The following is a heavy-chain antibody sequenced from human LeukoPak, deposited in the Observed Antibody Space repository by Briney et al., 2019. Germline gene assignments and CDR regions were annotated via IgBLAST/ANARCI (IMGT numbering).Heavy chain of an antibody. Sequence: PGGSLRLSCAASGFTFTSYAMSWVRQAPGKGLEWVSAISGSGGCTSYADSVKGRFTISRDNDKNTLYMQMNRRRAEDTAVYCYAKSRSGRYKDAFDIWGQGTMVTVSS. V-gene: IGHV3-23*01. J-gene: IGHJ3*02. D-gene: IGHD6-19*01. CDR2: ISGSGGCT. CDR3: AKSRSGRYKDAFDI. CDR1: GFTFTSYA.